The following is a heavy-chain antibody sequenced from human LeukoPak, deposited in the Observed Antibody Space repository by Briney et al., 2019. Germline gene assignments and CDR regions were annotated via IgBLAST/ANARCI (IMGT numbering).Heavy chain of an antibody. J-gene: IGHJ4*02. Sequence: GGSLRLSCAASGFTFSDYYMSWIRQAPGKGLEWVSYISSSGSSIYYADSVKGRCTISRDNAKNSLYLQMNSLRAEDTALYYCARVPYTGGSLNDYWGQGTLVTVSS. CDR1: GFTFSDYY. CDR3: ARVPYTGGSLNDY. D-gene: IGHD3-16*01. V-gene: IGHV3-11*01. CDR2: ISSSGSSI.